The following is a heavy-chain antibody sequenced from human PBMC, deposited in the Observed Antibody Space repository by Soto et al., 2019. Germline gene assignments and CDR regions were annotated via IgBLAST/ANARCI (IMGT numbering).Heavy chain of an antibody. CDR2: MNPNSGNT. CDR3: ARRYDYYYYYGLDV. V-gene: IGHV1-8*01. CDR1: GYTFITYD. J-gene: IGHJ6*02. Sequence: QVQLVQSGAEVKKPGASVKVSCKASGYTFITYDINWVRQATGQGLEWMGWMNPNSGNTGYAQKFQGRVTLTRNTSISTAYMELSSLRSEDTAVYYCARRYDYYYYYGLDVWGQGATVTVSS. D-gene: IGHD3-16*01.